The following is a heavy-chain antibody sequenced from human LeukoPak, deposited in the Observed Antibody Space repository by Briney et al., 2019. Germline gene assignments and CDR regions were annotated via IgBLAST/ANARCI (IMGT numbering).Heavy chain of an antibody. J-gene: IGHJ4*02. CDR2: IYYSGST. CDR1: GGSINSSSYY. V-gene: IGHV4-39*01. D-gene: IGHD3-10*01. CDR3: ARPAPRYYYGSGSYYFDY. Sequence: PSETLSLTCTVSGGSINSSSYYWGWIRQPPGKGLEWIGRIYYSGSTYYNPSLKSRVTISVDTSKNQFSLKLSSVTAADTAVYYCARPAPRYYYGSGSYYFDYWGQGTLVTVSS.